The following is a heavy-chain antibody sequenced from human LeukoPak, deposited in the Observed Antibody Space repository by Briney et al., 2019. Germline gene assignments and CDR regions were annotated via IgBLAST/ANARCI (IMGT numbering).Heavy chain of an antibody. Sequence: GGTLRLSCAASGFTFSSHGMNWVRQAPGKGLEWVSGISPSGGITYYTDSVKGPFTISRDNSKNTLYLQMNSLRAEDTAVYYCARGTADVDTAMVTSWYFDYWGQGTLVSVSS. D-gene: IGHD5-18*01. V-gene: IGHV3-23*01. CDR2: ISPSGGIT. J-gene: IGHJ4*02. CDR1: GFTFSSHG. CDR3: ARGTADVDTAMVTSWYFDY.